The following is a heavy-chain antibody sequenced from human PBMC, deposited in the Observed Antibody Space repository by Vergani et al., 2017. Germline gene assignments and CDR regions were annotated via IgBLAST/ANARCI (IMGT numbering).Heavy chain of an antibody. CDR1: GGSITYGAFY. CDR3: ARCFRDEGMIYGGTVENWFDP. J-gene: IGHJ5*02. Sequence: QPQLQESGPGLVKPSETLSITCTVSGGSITYGAFYWGWIRQSPGKGLEWIGSIYYSENKFYNPSPESRVTLSIDTTKNQFSQKLKSVTAADTAVYYCARCFRDEGMIYGGTVENWFDPWGQGTLVTGSS. V-gene: IGHV4-39*01. CDR2: IYYSENK. D-gene: IGHD3-22*01.